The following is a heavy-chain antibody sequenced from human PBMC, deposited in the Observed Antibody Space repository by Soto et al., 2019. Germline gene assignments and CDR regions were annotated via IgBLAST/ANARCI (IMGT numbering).Heavy chain of an antibody. Sequence: PGGSLRLSCAASGFSFSTHAMSWVRQAPGKGLEWVSGFSSNGGSTYYADSVKGRFTISRDNSKNMLYLQMNSLRADDTAVYYCAKEGGGGASAFDFWGQGTLVTFSS. CDR2: FSSNGGST. CDR3: AKEGGGGASAFDF. V-gene: IGHV3-23*01. D-gene: IGHD1-26*01. J-gene: IGHJ4*02. CDR1: GFSFSTHA.